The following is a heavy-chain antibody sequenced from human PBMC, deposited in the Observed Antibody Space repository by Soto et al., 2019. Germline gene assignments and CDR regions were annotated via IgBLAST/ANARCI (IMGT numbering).Heavy chain of an antibody. Sequence: EVQLLESGGGLVQPGGSLRLSCAASGFTFSSYAMSWVRQAPGKGLEWVSAISGSGGSTYYADSVKGRFTISRDNSKNTVYLQMNSLRAEDTAVYYCAKDWNGCSGGSCYPAAFDIWGQGTLVTVSS. CDR2: ISGSGGST. CDR1: GFTFSSYA. CDR3: AKDWNGCSGGSCYPAAFDI. V-gene: IGHV3-23*01. D-gene: IGHD2-15*01. J-gene: IGHJ3*02.